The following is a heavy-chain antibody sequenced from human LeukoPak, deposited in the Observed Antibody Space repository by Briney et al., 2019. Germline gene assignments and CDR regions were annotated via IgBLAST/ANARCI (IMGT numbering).Heavy chain of an antibody. CDR3: AKTDYDSSGYYYDVFYYYYYMDV. V-gene: IGHV3-23*01. D-gene: IGHD3-22*01. CDR2: ISGSGGST. J-gene: IGHJ6*03. Sequence: PGGSLRLSCAASGFTFSSYAMSWVRQAPGKGLEWVSAISGSGGSTYYADSVKGRFTISRDNSKNTLYLQMNSLRAEDTAVYYCAKTDYDSSGYYYDVFYYYYYMDVWGKGTTVTVSS. CDR1: GFTFSSYA.